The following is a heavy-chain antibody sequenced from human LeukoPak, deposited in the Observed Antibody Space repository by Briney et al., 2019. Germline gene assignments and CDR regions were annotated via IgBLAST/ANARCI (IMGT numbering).Heavy chain of an antibody. CDR2: ISACNGNT. V-gene: IGHV1-18*01. CDR3: ARDLREYSSGWYPFDY. J-gene: IGHJ4*02. D-gene: IGHD6-19*01. CDR1: GYTFTSYG. Sequence: ASVKVSCKASGYTFTSYGISWVRQAPGQGLEWMGWISACNGNTNYAQKLQGRVTMTTDTSTSTAYMELRSLGSDDTAVYYCARDLREYSSGWYPFDYWGQGTLVTVSS.